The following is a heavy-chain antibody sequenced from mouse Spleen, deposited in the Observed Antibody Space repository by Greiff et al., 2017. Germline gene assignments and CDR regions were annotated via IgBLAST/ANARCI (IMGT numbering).Heavy chain of an antibody. CDR1: GFTFSNYW. V-gene: IGHV6-6*02. Sequence: EVHLVESGGGLVQPGGSMKLSCVASGFTFSNYWMNWVRQSPEKGLEWVAEIRLKSNNYATHYAESVKGRFTISRDDSKSSVYLQMNNLRAEDTGIYYCTSYGRAMDYWGQGTSVTVSS. CDR2: IRLKSNNYAT. CDR3: TSYGRAMDY. D-gene: IGHD2-1*01. J-gene: IGHJ4*01.